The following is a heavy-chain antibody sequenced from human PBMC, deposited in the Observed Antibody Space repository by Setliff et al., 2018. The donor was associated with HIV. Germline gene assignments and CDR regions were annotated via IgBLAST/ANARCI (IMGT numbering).Heavy chain of an antibody. CDR1: GGSLSDYY. CDR2: INHSGST. J-gene: IGHJ3*01. Sequence: PSETLSLTCAVYGGSLSDYYWSRIRQPPGKGLEWIGEINHSGSTAYNPSLKSRLTISVDTSKNQFSLKLTSVTAADTAVYYCAKEGGLYFGMLIHDAIDLWGQGTMVTVSS. V-gene: IGHV4-34*10. D-gene: IGHD3-3*01. CDR3: AKEGGLYFGMLIHDAIDL.